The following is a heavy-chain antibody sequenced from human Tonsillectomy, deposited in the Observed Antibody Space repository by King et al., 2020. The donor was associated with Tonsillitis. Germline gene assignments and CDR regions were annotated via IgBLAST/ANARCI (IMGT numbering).Heavy chain of an antibody. D-gene: IGHD4-17*01. CDR1: GFTFSTYA. CDR2: ISYDGSNK. CDR3: ARDIDDYGDYVGYFDY. V-gene: IGHV3-30-3*01. J-gene: IGHJ4*02. Sequence: VQLVESGRGVVQPGRSLRLSCAASGFTFSTYAMHWVRQAPGKGLEWVAVISYDGSNKYYADSVKGRFTISRDNPKNTLYLQMNSLRAEDTAVYYCARDIDDYGDYVGYFDYWGQGTLVTVSS.